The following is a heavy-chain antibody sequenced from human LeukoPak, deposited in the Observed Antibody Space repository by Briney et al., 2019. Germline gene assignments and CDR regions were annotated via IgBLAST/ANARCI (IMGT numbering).Heavy chain of an antibody. CDR2: IKEDGSEK. V-gene: IGHV3-7*03. Sequence: GGSLRLSCAASGFTLSSYWMSWVRQAPGKGLEWVANIKEDGSEKYYADSVQGRFTISRDYSKNTVLLQMNSLRTEDTAMYYCAKGPKLNSSYRPDYWGQGTLGTVSS. CDR1: GFTLSSYW. J-gene: IGHJ4*02. D-gene: IGHD3-16*02. CDR3: AKGPKLNSSYRPDY.